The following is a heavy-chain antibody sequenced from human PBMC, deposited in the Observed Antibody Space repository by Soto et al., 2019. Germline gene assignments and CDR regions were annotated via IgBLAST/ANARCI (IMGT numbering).Heavy chain of an antibody. D-gene: IGHD2-8*01. J-gene: IGHJ4*02. V-gene: IGHV1-69*02. CDR1: GDTFSRST. Sequence: QVQLVQSGAEVKNRGSSVKVSCKASGDTFSRSTISWVRQAPGQRLEWMGRIIPVLGVENHAQNFQGRVTVTADKSTSTAYLELSSLKSEDTAIYYCASSTAGVYVFHEWGQGTLVTVSS. CDR2: IIPVLGVE. CDR3: ASSTAGVYVFHE.